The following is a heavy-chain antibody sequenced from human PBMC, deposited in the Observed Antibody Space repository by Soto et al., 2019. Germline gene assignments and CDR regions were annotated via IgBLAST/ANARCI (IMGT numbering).Heavy chain of an antibody. J-gene: IGHJ4*02. CDR2: ISATGGGT. CDR1: GFKFSNYA. D-gene: IGHD3-16*01. Sequence: PGGSLRLSCAASGFKFSNYAMSWVRQAPGKGLEWVSLISATGGGTYYADSVKGRFTISRDNSHNTLYLQVHSLTAEDTAVYYCAKDRRAGGNPAFYFDFWGQGAQVTVS. V-gene: IGHV3-23*01. CDR3: AKDRRAGGNPAFYFDF.